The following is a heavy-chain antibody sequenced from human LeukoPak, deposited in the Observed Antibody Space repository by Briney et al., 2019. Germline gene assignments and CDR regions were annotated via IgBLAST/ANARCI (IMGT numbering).Heavy chain of an antibody. CDR3: ARVPHVLRYFDWLPDYYYYGMDV. Sequence: ASVKVSCKASGYTFTSYAMNWVRQAPGQGLEWMGWINTNTGNPTYAQGFTGRFVFSLDTSVSTAYLQISSLKAEDTAVYYCARVPHVLRYFDWLPDYYYYGMDVWGQGTTVTVSS. CDR1: GYTFTSYA. V-gene: IGHV7-4-1*02. D-gene: IGHD3-9*01. CDR2: INTNTGNP. J-gene: IGHJ6*02.